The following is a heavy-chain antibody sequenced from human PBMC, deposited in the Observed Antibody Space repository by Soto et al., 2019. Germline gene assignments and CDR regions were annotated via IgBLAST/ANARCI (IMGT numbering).Heavy chain of an antibody. Sequence: GGSLRLSCAASGFTFSSYSMNWVRQAPGKGLEWVSYISGSGGSTYYVDSVKGRFTISRDNSKNTLYLQMNSLRAEDTAVYYCAKDFGYNYGYDAFDIWGQGTMVTV. V-gene: IGHV3-23*01. CDR3: AKDFGYNYGYDAFDI. CDR2: ISGSGGST. CDR1: GFTFSSYS. D-gene: IGHD5-18*01. J-gene: IGHJ3*02.